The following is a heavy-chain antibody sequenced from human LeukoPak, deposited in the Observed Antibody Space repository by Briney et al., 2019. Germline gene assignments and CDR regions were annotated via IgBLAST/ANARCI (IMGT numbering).Heavy chain of an antibody. Sequence: ASVKVSCKASGYTFTSYAMNWVRQAPGQGLEWMGWINTNTGNPTYAQGFTGRFVFSLDTSVSTAYLQISSLKAEDTAVYYCARESGGGGYSYGYLGYYYYYMDVWGKGTTVTVSS. CDR2: INTNTGNP. CDR1: GYTFTSYA. V-gene: IGHV7-4-1*02. CDR3: ARESGGGGYSYGYLGYYYYYMDV. J-gene: IGHJ6*03. D-gene: IGHD5-18*01.